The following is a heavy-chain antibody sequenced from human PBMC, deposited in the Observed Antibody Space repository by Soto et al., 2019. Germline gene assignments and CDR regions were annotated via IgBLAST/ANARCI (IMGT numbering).Heavy chain of an antibody. CDR1: GFTFSSYG. V-gene: IGHV3-30*18. J-gene: IGHJ4*02. CDR2: ISYDGSNK. Sequence: GGSLRLSCAASGFTFSSYGMHWVRQAPGKGLEWVVGISYDGSNKNYGDSAKGRFTISRDNSRNTQYLQMSSLRADDTAVYYCVKGEFYYDSSAYYPFDSWGQGTLVTVSS. CDR3: VKGEFYYDSSAYYPFDS. D-gene: IGHD3-22*01.